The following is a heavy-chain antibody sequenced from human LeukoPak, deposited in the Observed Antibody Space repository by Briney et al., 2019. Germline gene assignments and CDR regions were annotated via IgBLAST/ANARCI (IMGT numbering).Heavy chain of an antibody. J-gene: IGHJ4*02. CDR1: GFTFSSYS. CDR2: ISSSSSYI. V-gene: IGHV3-21*01. CDR3: ARFSSITMVRGVTLGYDY. D-gene: IGHD3-10*01. Sequence: GGSLSLSRAASGFTFSSYSMNWVRQAPGRGLEWVSSISSSSSYIYYADSVKGRFTIPRDNAKNSLYLQMNSLIAEDTAVYYCARFSSITMVRGVTLGYDYWGQGTLVTVSS.